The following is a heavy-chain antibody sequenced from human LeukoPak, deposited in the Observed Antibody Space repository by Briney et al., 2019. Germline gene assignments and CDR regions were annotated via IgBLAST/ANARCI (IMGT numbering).Heavy chain of an antibody. CDR3: AKDREGLGSGYDLEYFDY. V-gene: IGHV3-21*04. CDR1: GFTFSSYS. Sequence: GGSLRLSCAASGFTFSSYSMNWVRQAPGKGLEWVSAISSSSTYIFYADSVKGRFTISRDNSKNTLFLQMNSLRAEDTAVYYCAKDREGLGSGYDLEYFDYWGQGTLVTVSS. D-gene: IGHD5-12*01. CDR2: ISSSSTYI. J-gene: IGHJ4*02.